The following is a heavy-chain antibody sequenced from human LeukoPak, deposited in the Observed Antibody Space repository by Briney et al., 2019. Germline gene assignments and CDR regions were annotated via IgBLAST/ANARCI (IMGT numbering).Heavy chain of an antibody. V-gene: IGHV3-23*01. CDR2: ISGGGDST. J-gene: IGHJ4*02. CDR1: GFTFSSYA. Sequence: PGGSLRLSCAASGFTFSSYAMSWVRQAPGKGLAWVSTISGGGDSTDYADSVKGRFTISRDSSKNTLSLQMNSLRAEDTAVYYCAKEGLGAAAGTFDYWGQGTLVTVSS. CDR3: AKEGLGAAAGTFDY. D-gene: IGHD6-13*01.